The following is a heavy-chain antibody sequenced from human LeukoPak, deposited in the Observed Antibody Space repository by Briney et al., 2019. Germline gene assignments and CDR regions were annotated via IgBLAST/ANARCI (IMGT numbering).Heavy chain of an antibody. D-gene: IGHD6-19*01. CDR3: ARAGYSSGWGVYWFGP. J-gene: IGHJ5*02. Sequence: SETLSLTCTVSGGSMSSYYWSWIRQPPGKGLERIGHISYRGSTNYNSSLKSRVTISIDTSKNQFSLKLTSVTAADTAVYHCARAGYSSGWGVYWFGPWGQGTLVTVSS. CDR2: ISYRGST. CDR1: GGSMSSYY. V-gene: IGHV4-59*01.